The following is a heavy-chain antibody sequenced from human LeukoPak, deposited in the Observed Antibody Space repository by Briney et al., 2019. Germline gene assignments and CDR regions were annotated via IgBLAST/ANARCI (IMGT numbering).Heavy chain of an antibody. CDR1: GYIFTAYA. V-gene: IGHV1-3*01. CDR3: ARDFGSSSGYYWFDP. D-gene: IGHD6-19*01. J-gene: IGHJ5*02. CDR2: INAGNGIT. Sequence: ASVKVSCKASGYIFTAYAIHWVRQAPGQGLEWMGWINAGNGITKYSQKFQGRVTITRDTSATTVYMELSNLRSEDTALYYCARDFGSSSGYYWFDPWGQGTLVTVSS.